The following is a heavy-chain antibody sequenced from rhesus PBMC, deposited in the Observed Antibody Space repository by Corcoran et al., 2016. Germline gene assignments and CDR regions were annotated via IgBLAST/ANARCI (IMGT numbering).Heavy chain of an antibody. J-gene: IGHJ4*01. CDR3: ARAYSSRYFDY. V-gene: IGHV2-1*01. CDR1: GFSLSTSGMG. CDR2: IYWDDDK. Sequence: QVTLKESGPALMKPTQTLTLTCSFSGFSLSTSGMGVGWIRQPSRKTLEWLALIYWDDDKRYSTSLKSRLTISKDTSKNQVVLTMTNMDPVDTATYYCARAYSSRYFDYWGQGVLVTVSS. D-gene: IGHD6-19*01.